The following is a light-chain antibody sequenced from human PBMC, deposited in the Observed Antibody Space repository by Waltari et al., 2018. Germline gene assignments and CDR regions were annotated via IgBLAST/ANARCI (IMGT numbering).Light chain of an antibody. Sequence: QSVLTQPPSVSGAPGQTVIISCSGTDSNIRPAYDFHRYQHLPGAAPKLRILGNANRPSGVPDRFSASKSGASASLVISGLQADDEGDYYCQSYDTGLSNRLFGGGTKLTVL. CDR1: DSNIRPAYD. J-gene: IGLJ3*02. V-gene: IGLV1-40*01. CDR2: GNA. CDR3: QSYDTGLSNRL.